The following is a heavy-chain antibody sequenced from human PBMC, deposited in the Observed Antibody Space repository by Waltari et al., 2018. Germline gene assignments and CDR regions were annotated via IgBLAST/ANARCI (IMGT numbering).Heavy chain of an antibody. Sequence: QVQLQESGSGLVKPSETLSLTCTVPGGSISSYYWSWIRQPPGKGLEWIGYIYYSGSTNYNPSLKSRVTISVDTSKNQFSLKLSSVTAADTAVYYCARVGGYSSSWYPVYYFDYWGQGTLVTVSS. D-gene: IGHD6-13*01. CDR1: GGSISSYY. CDR2: IYYSGST. CDR3: ARVGGYSSSWYPVYYFDY. V-gene: IGHV4-59*01. J-gene: IGHJ4*02.